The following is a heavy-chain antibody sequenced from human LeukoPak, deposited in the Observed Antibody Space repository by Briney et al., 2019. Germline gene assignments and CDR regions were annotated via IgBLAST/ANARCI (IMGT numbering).Heavy chain of an antibody. CDR3: ARLAVPPGNRGWYYHH. CDR2: INQGGSEK. CDR1: GFTFSDYW. V-gene: IGHV3-7*03. Sequence: PGGSLRLSCGASGFTFSDYWMSWVRQGPGEGPEWVADINQGGSEKYYADSVKSRSTISRDNDKNSLDLQMNSLRVEDTAIYYCARLAVPPGNRGWYYHHWGQGTLVTVSS. D-gene: IGHD2-2*01. J-gene: IGHJ4*02.